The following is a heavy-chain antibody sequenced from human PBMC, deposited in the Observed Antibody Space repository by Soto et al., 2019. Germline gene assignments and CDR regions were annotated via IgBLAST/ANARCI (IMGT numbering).Heavy chain of an antibody. V-gene: IGHV3-23*01. CDR3: AKALRGSSGYYYVYVFGY. D-gene: IGHD3-22*01. CDR2: IRGSGGST. CDR1: GFTFSNFG. Sequence: GGSLRLSCAASGFTFSNFGMSWVRQAPGKGLEWVSAIRGSGGSTYYADSVKGRFTISRDNSKNTLYLQMNSLRAEDTAVYYCAKALRGSSGYYYVYVFGYWGQGTLVTSPQ. J-gene: IGHJ4*02.